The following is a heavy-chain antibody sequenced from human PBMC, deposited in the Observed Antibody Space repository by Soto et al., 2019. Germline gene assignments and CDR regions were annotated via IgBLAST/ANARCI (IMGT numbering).Heavy chain of an antibody. J-gene: IGHJ5*02. Sequence: PGASLKISCKGSGYSFTNYWISWVRQMPGKGLEWMGRIDPSDSYTNYSPSFQGHVTISADKSISTAYLQWSSLKASDTAIYYCARLQSGYCGGGTCYWALWFDHWGQGTLVTVSS. D-gene: IGHD2-15*01. CDR3: ARLQSGYCGGGTCYWALWFDH. CDR1: GYSFTNYW. V-gene: IGHV5-10-1*01. CDR2: IDPSDSYT.